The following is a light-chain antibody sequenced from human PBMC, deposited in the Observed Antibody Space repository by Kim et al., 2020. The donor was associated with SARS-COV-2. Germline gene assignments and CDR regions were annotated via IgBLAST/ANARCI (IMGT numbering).Light chain of an antibody. CDR1: SANNWSNS. CDR3: AAWDDSLSGWV. J-gene: IGLJ3*02. CDR2: WRN. V-gene: IGLV1-47*01. Sequence: GQRGPTACSRGSANNWSNSVVWWHQQPRAEPPLLVYWRNQRRSGVPDRFSGCKSGTSASLVISGGRSEVEADYYCAAWDDSLSGWVFGGGTQLTVL.